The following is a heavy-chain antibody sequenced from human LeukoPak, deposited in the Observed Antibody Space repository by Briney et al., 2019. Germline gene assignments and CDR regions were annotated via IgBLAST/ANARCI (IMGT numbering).Heavy chain of an antibody. CDR2: IAYSSSSI. CDR1: GFTFSSYS. D-gene: IGHD2-2*01. CDR3: ARAGSSTSRYYYYYYYMDV. V-gene: IGHV3-48*04. Sequence: GGSLRLSCAASGFTFSSYSMNWARQAPGKGLEWVSYIAYSSSSIYYADSVRGRFTISRDNAKNSLYLQMNSLRAEDTAVYYCARAGSSTSRYYYYYYYMDVWGKGTTVTVSS. J-gene: IGHJ6*03.